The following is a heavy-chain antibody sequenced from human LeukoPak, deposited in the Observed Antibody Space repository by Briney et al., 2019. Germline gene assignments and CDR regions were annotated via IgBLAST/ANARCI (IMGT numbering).Heavy chain of an antibody. J-gene: IGHJ4*02. CDR1: GVSVSSYY. CDR3: AGRRGFRGPFDY. Sequence: KTSETLSLTCTVSGVSVSSYYWSCIRQPPGKGLERIGYIYYSGSTNYNPSLKSRVTMSVDTSKNQFSLKLSSVTAADTAVYYCAGRRGFRGPFDYWGQGTLVTVSS. CDR2: IYYSGST. V-gene: IGHV4-59*02.